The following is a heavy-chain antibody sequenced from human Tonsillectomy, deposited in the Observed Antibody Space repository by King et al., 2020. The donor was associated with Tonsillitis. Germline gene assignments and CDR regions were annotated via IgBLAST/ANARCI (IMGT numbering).Heavy chain of an antibody. CDR1: GGSISSSGYY. J-gene: IGHJ4*02. V-gene: IGHV4-39*01. CDR2: MYYSGST. CDR3: ARGVGDGHNYFDY. D-gene: IGHD5-24*01. Sequence: QLQESGPGLVKPSETLSLTCTVSGGSISSSGYYWGWIRQPPGKGLEWIGSMYYSGSTYYNPPLKSRVTISVDTSKNQFSLKLSALTAADTAVYYCARGVGDGHNYFDYWGQGTLVTVSS.